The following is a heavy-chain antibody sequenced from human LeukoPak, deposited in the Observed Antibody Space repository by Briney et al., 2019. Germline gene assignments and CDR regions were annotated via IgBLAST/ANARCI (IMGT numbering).Heavy chain of an antibody. CDR1: GFTFSSYA. D-gene: IGHD3-9*01. V-gene: IGHV3-23*01. Sequence: GGSLRLSCAASGFTFSSYAMSWVRQAPGKGLGWVSAISGSGGSTYYADSVKGRFTISRDNSKNTLYLQMNSLRAEDTAVYYCATSRELRYFDWLPLPFDYWGQGTLVTVSS. J-gene: IGHJ4*02. CDR2: ISGSGGST. CDR3: ATSRELRYFDWLPLPFDY.